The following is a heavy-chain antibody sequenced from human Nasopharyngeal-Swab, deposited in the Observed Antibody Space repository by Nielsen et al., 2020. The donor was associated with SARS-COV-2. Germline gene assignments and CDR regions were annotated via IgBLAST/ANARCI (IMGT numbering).Heavy chain of an antibody. V-gene: IGHV3-48*03. CDR1: GFTFSSYV. D-gene: IGHD3-16*01. CDR3: RGGTPQGMDV. CDR2: NSSRGNTI. Sequence: SLNISSVACGFTFSSYVKKLVRQAPRKGLEWLSYNSSRGNTIYYADSVRGRITITRDTVKNSLYVQMNSLSVEDTANYYVRGGTPQGMDVWGQGTTVTVSS. J-gene: IGHJ6*01.